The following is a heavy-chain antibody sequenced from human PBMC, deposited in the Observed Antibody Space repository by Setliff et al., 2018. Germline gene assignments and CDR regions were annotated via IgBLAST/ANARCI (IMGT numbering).Heavy chain of an antibody. CDR2: IRSKAYGGTT. Sequence: PGGSLRLSCAASGFTFSDYYMSWVRQAPGKGLEWVGFIRSKAYGGTTEYAASVKGRFTISRDDSKSIAYLQMNSLKTEDTAVYYCARRITIFGVVIKNDYWGQGTLVTVSS. J-gene: IGHJ4*02. V-gene: IGHV3-49*04. CDR3: ARRITIFGVVIKNDY. CDR1: GFTFSDYY. D-gene: IGHD3-3*01.